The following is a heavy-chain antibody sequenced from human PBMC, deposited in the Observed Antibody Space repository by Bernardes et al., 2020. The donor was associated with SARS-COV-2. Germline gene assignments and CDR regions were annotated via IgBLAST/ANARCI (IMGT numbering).Heavy chain of an antibody. CDR2: INHSGST. CDR1: GGSFSGYY. V-gene: IGHV4-34*01. CDR3: ARGTHPDYDFWSGYNDD. D-gene: IGHD3-3*01. J-gene: IGHJ4*02. Sequence: SETLSLTCAVYGGSFSGYYWSWIRQPPGKGLEWIGEINHSGSTNYNPSLKSRVTISVDTSKNQFSLKLSSVTAADTAVYYCARGTHPDYDFWSGYNDDWGQGTLVTVSS.